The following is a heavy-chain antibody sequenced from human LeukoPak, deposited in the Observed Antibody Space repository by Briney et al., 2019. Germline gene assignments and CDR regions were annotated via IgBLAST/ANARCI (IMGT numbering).Heavy chain of an antibody. V-gene: IGHV4-61*05. Sequence: SETLSLTCTVSGGSISSNGYYWGWIRQPPGKGLECTGSTFYSPSLKSRVTISVDTSKNQFSLKLSSVTAADTAVYYCARRSGTYHAFDIWGQGTMVTVSS. CDR2: TGST. CDR1: GGSISSNGYY. D-gene: IGHD1-26*01. CDR3: ARRSGTYHAFDI. J-gene: IGHJ3*02.